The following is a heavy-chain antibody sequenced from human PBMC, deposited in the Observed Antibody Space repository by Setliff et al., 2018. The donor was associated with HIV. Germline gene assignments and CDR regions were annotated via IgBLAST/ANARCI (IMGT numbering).Heavy chain of an antibody. CDR2: IHHSGST. J-gene: IGHJ4*02. Sequence: SETLSLTCTVSGDFSNIQWWTWMRQSPGLGLQWIGSIHHSGSTYYDPSLKNRVTLSVDTSKNQFSLKLSSVTAADTAVYYCARGRRSSGWYVYHWGQGTLVTVSS. CDR3: ARGRRSSGWYVYH. CDR1: GDFSNIQW. V-gene: IGHV4-59*08. D-gene: IGHD6-19*01.